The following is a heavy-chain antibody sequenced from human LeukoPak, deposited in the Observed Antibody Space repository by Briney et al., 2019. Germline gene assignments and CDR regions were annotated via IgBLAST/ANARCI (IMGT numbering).Heavy chain of an antibody. Sequence: SETLSLTCTVSGGSISGYYWSWIRQPPGKGLEWIGYMYYSGSTNYNPSLKSRVTISVDTSKNQFSLKLSSVTAADTAVYYCARRRYTSGRVDSWGQGTLVTVSS. CDR2: MYYSGST. V-gene: IGHV4-59*08. CDR3: ARRRYTSGRVDS. J-gene: IGHJ4*02. D-gene: IGHD6-19*01. CDR1: GGSISGYY.